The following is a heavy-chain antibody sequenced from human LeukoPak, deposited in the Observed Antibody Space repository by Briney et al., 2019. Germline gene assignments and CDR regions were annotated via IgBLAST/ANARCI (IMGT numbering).Heavy chain of an antibody. V-gene: IGHV4-59*08. J-gene: IGHJ4*02. CDR3: ARHGTDY. CDR2: IYYGGST. CDR1: GGSISGYY. Sequence: SETLSLTCTVSGGSISGYYWSWTRQPPGKGLEWIGYIYYGGSTNYNPSLKSRVTMSVVKSKNLFSLNLSSVTAADTAVYYCARHGTDYWGQGTLVTVSP.